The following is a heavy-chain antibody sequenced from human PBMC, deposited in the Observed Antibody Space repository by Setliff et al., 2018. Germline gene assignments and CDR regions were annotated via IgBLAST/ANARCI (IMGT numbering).Heavy chain of an antibody. CDR2: IYYSGST. Sequence: PSETLSLTCSVSGDSISFSYWSWIRQPPGKGLEWIGYIYYSGSTDSHPSLKSRVSISIDTSKNQFSLNVRSVTAADTAIYYCAKGRGEMDSWGQGILVTVSS. V-gene: IGHV4-59*01. J-gene: IGHJ4*02. CDR1: GDSISFSY. D-gene: IGHD3-10*01. CDR3: AKGRGEMDS.